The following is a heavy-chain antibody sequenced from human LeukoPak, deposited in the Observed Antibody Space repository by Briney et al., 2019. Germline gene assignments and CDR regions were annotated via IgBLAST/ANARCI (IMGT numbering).Heavy chain of an antibody. CDR2: ITNSGDFV. D-gene: IGHD1-26*01. CDR3: AREARATPDF. V-gene: IGHV3-11*01. Sequence: GGSLRLSCAASGFRFSGHYMSWIRQAPGKGLEWISYITNSGDFVNYAGSVKGRFTISRDNAKNSLYLQMNSLRAEDTAVYYCAREARATPDFWGQGTVVTVSS. CDR1: GFRFSGHY. J-gene: IGHJ4*02.